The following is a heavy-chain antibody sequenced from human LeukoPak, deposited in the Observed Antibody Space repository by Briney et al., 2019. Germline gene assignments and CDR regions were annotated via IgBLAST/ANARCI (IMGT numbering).Heavy chain of an antibody. J-gene: IGHJ5*02. CDR3: ARSGITMVRGVKGDNWFDP. D-gene: IGHD3-10*01. CDR1: GYTFTGYY. CDR2: INPNSGGT. V-gene: IGHV1-2*04. Sequence: GASVKVSCKASGYTFTGYYMHWVRQAPGQGLEWMGWINPNSGGTNYAQKFQGWVTMTRDTSISTAYMELSRLRSDDTAVYYCARSGITMVRGVKGDNWFDPWGQGTLVTVSS.